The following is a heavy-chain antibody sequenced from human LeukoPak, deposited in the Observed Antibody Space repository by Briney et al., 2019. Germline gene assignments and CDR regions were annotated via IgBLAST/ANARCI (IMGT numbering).Heavy chain of an antibody. Sequence: GGSPRLSCAASGFTFSSYSMNWVRQAPGKGLEWVSSISSSSSYIYYADSVKGRFTISRDNAKNSLYLQMNSLRAEDTAVYYCARGYCSSTSCYRRDYYYYYYMDVWGKGTTVTVSS. V-gene: IGHV3-21*01. CDR2: ISSSSSYI. D-gene: IGHD2-2*02. J-gene: IGHJ6*03. CDR3: ARGYCSSTSCYRRDYYYYYYMDV. CDR1: GFTFSSYS.